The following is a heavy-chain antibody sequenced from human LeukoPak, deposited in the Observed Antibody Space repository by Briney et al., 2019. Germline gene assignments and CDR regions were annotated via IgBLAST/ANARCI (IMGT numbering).Heavy chain of an antibody. CDR1: GGTFSSYA. V-gene: IGHV1-69*13. D-gene: IGHD6-19*01. J-gene: IGHJ3*02. CDR3: ARDLTPRIAVVGGSDWDAFDI. Sequence: SVKVSCKASGGTFSSYAISWVRQAPGQGLEWMGGIIPIFGTANYAQKFQGRVTITADESTSTAYMELSSLRSEDTAVYYCARDLTPRIAVVGGSDWDAFDIWGQGTMVTVSS. CDR2: IIPIFGTA.